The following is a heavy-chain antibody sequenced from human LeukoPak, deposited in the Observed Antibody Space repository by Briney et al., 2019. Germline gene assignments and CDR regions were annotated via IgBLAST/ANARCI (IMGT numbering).Heavy chain of an antibody. D-gene: IGHD5-12*01. V-gene: IGHV4-59*01. CDR2: IYYSGST. Sequence: SETLSLTCTVSGGSISSYYWSWIRQPPGKRLEWIGYIYYSGSTNYNPSLKSRVTISVDTSKNQFSLKLSSVTAADTAVYYCARAGWLRSENWFDPWGQGTLVTVSS. J-gene: IGHJ5*02. CDR3: ARAGWLRSENWFDP. CDR1: GGSISSYY.